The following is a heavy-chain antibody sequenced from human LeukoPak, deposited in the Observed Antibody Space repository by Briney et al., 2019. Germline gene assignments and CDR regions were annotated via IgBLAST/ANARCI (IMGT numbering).Heavy chain of an antibody. J-gene: IGHJ6*02. CDR2: ICYSGST. V-gene: IGHV4-59*01. CDR1: GGSISSYY. Sequence: PSETLSLTCTVSGGSISSYYWSWIRQPPGKGLEWIGYICYSGSTNYNPSLKSRVTISVDTSKNQFSLKLSSVTAADTAVYYCARASSSWYGMDVWGQGTTVTVSS. D-gene: IGHD6-13*01. CDR3: ARASSSWYGMDV.